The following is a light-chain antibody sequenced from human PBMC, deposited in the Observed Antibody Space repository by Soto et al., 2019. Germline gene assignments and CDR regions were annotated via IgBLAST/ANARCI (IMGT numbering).Light chain of an antibody. CDR3: QQYSSSPWT. CDR2: GAS. CDR1: QSVNSIY. J-gene: IGKJ1*01. V-gene: IGKV3-20*01. Sequence: EIVLTQSPGTLSLSPGERATLSCRASQSVNSIYLAWYQQKPGQAPRLLIYGASSRATGIPDRFSGSGSGTDFTLTISRLETDDFAVYYCQQYSSSPWTFGQGTKVDSK.